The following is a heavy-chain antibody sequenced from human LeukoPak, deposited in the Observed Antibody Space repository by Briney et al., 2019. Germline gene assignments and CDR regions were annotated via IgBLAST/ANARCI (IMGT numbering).Heavy chain of an antibody. V-gene: IGHV4-39*02. CDR2: ISYRGTT. CDR1: SASISSSPYY. CDR3: AANSADYNTLGSSYKV. J-gene: IGHJ4*02. D-gene: IGHD3-10*01. Sequence: PSETLSLTCTVSSASISSSPYYWGWIRQSPGKGLEWIGSISYRGTTYYNPSLKSRVTISVDTSKNHFSLKLSSVTAADTAVYYCAANSADYNTLGSSYKVWGQGTLVTVSS.